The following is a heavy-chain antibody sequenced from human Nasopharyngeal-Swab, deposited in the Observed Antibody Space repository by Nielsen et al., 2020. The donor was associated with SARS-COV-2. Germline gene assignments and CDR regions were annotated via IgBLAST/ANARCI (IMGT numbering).Heavy chain of an antibody. CDR1: GFTFSSYS. Sequence: GESLKISCAASGFTFSSYSMNWVRQAPGKGLEWVSSISSSSSYIYYADSVKGRFTISRDNAKNSLYLQMNSLRAEDTAVYYCARDGDQYMFDDWGQGTLVTVSS. CDR2: ISSSSSYI. CDR3: ARDGDQYMFDD. V-gene: IGHV3-21*01. D-gene: IGHD2-21*02. J-gene: IGHJ4*02.